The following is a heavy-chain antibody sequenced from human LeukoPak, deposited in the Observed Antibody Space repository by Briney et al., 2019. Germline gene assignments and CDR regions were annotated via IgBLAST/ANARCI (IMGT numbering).Heavy chain of an antibody. J-gene: IGHJ4*02. V-gene: IGHV4-30-2*01. D-gene: IGHD3-22*01. CDR2: INHSGST. CDR3: ARALERYYYDSSGYYAHFDY. CDR1: GGSISSGGYS. Sequence: PSQTLSLTCAVSGGSISSGGYSWSWIRQPPGKGLEWIGEINHSGSTKYNPSLKSRVTISGDTSKNQFSLKLRSVTVADTAVYYCARALERYYYDSSGYYAHFDYWGQGTLVTVSS.